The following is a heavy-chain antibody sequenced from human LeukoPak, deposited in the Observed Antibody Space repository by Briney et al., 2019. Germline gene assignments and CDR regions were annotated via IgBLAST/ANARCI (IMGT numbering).Heavy chain of an antibody. CDR2: IYNSGST. V-gene: IGHV4-59*08. CDR1: GGSISSHY. D-gene: IGHD3-16*01. Sequence: SETLSLTCTVSGGSISSHYWSWIRRPPGKGLEWIGYIYNSGSTNYNPSLKSRVTISLDTSKNQFSLHLTSVTAADTAVYFCARDDYGVFDAFDVWGQGTVVTVSS. J-gene: IGHJ3*01. CDR3: ARDDYGVFDAFDV.